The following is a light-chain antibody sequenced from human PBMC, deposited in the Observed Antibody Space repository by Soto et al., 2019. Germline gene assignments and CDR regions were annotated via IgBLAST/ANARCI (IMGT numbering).Light chain of an antibody. Sequence: EIVLTQSPVTLSLSPGERATLSCRASQSVRTYLAWYQVKPGQAPRLLIYDASTRATGIPARFSGSGSGTEFTLTISSLQSEDFAVYYCQQYSNWPYTFGQGTKLEIK. CDR2: DAS. V-gene: IGKV3-15*01. CDR3: QQYSNWPYT. CDR1: QSVRTY. J-gene: IGKJ2*01.